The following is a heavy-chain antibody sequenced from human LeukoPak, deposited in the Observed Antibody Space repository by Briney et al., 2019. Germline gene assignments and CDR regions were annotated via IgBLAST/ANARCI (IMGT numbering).Heavy chain of an antibody. CDR2: IYYTGST. CDR3: ARDPPGSGSYYDY. D-gene: IGHD3-10*01. J-gene: IGHJ4*02. V-gene: IGHV4-59*01. CDR1: GGSNSSYY. Sequence: PSETLSLTCTVSGGSNSSYYWSWIRQPPGKELECIGYIYYTGSTNYNPSLKSRVTISVDTSKNQFSLILSSVTAADTAVYYCARDPPGSGSYYDYWGQGTLVTVSS.